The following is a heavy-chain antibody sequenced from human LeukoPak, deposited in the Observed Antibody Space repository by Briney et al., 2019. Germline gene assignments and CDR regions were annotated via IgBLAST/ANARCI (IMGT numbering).Heavy chain of an antibody. CDR2: INPNSGGT. V-gene: IGHV1-2*02. Sequence: GASVKVSCKASGYTLTGYYMHWVRQAPGQGLEWMGWINPNSGGTNYAQKFQGRVTMTRDTSISTAYMELSRLRSDDTAVYYCARSLEYSSSSGPLDYWGQGTLVTVSS. CDR1: GYTLTGYY. D-gene: IGHD6-6*01. J-gene: IGHJ4*02. CDR3: ARSLEYSSSSGPLDY.